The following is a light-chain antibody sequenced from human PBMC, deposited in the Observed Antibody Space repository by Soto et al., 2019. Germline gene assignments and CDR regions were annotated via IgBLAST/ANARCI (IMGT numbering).Light chain of an antibody. CDR3: LLCHSSRGV. J-gene: IGLJ2*01. Sequence: QAVVTQEPSLIVSPGGTGTLTCGSRTGDVTTGHYSFWIQQKPGQAPRTLIYHTTKKQSWTPARFSGSLLGGKAALTLSGAQPEDEAEYYCLLCHSSRGVFGGGTKLTVL. CDR2: HTT. V-gene: IGLV7-46*01. CDR1: TGDVTTGHY.